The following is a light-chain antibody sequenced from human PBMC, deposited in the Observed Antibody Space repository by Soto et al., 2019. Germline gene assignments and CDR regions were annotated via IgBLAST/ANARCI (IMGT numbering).Light chain of an antibody. Sequence: QSALTQPASVSGSPGQSITISCTGSNSDVGAYNYVSWNQQHPGKAPKLMIYDVSSRPSGVSNRFSGSKSGNTASLTISGLQAEDEADYYCSSYKTGSPLWVFGGGTKVTVL. J-gene: IGLJ3*02. CDR2: DVS. V-gene: IGLV2-14*01. CDR3: SSYKTGSPLWV. CDR1: NSDVGAYNY.